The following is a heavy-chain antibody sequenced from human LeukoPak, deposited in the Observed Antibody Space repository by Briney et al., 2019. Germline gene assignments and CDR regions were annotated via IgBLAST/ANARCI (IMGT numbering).Heavy chain of an antibody. V-gene: IGHV3-9*01. Sequence: PGRSLRLSCAASGFTFDDYAMHWVRQAPGKGLEWVSGISWNSGSIGYADSVKGRFTISRDNAKNSLYLQMNSLRAEDTALYYCAKAEDDSSGYYSWYFDLWGRGTLVTVSS. CDR2: ISWNSGSI. CDR3: AKAEDDSSGYYSWYFDL. CDR1: GFTFDDYA. J-gene: IGHJ2*01. D-gene: IGHD3-22*01.